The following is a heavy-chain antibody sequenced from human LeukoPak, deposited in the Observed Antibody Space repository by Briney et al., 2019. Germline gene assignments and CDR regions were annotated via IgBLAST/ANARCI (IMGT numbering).Heavy chain of an antibody. D-gene: IGHD5-12*01. V-gene: IGHV1-69*02. CDR2: IIPILGIA. CDR1: GGTLRSHI. J-gene: IGHJ5*02. Sequence: SVKVSCKTSGGTLRSHIFSWVRQAPGQGLEWMGRIIPILGIANYAQKFQGRVTITADKSTSTAYMELSSLRSEDTAVYYCARVYENWFDPWGQGTLVTVSS. CDR3: ARVYENWFDP.